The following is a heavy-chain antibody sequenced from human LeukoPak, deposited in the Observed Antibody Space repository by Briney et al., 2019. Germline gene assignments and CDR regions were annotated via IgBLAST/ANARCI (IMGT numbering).Heavy chain of an antibody. J-gene: IGHJ4*02. V-gene: IGHV1-46*01. CDR2: INPSGGST. D-gene: IGHD1-26*01. Sequence: ASVKVSCKASGYTFTSYYMHWVRQAPGQGLEWMGIINPSGGSTSYAQKFQGRVTMTRDMSTSTVYMELSSLRSEDTAVYYCARDPVGAATDDYWGQGTLVTVSS. CDR3: ARDPVGAATDDY. CDR1: GYTFTSYY.